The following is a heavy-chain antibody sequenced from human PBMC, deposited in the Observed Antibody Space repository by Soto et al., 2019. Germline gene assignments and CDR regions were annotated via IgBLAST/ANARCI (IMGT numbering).Heavy chain of an antibody. V-gene: IGHV4-61*01. D-gene: IGHD3-16*02. Sequence: SETLSLTCDISGGSVSSASHYWSWIRQPPGKTLEWIGYIYYRGNTRYNPSLESRLTISVDTSQNQFSLRLNSASAADTAVYYCARTKAYVWGSFRYANFEYWSQGTLVTVSS. CDR1: GGSVSSASHY. CDR3: ARTKAYVWGSFRYANFEY. CDR2: IYYRGNT. J-gene: IGHJ4*02.